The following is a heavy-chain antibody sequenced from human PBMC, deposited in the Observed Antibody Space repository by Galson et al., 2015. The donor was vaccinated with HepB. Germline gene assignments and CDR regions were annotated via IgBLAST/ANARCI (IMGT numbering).Heavy chain of an antibody. D-gene: IGHD4-17*01. CDR3: AKGRSGHKVPTGDY. CDR1: GFTFSSYA. CDR2: ISGSGGST. V-gene: IGHV3-23*01. Sequence: SLRLSCAASGFTFSSYAMSWVRQAPGKGLEWVSAISGSGGSTYYADSVEGRFTISRDNSKNTLYLQMNSLRAEDTAVYYCAKGRSGHKVPTGDYWGQGTLVTVSS. J-gene: IGHJ4*02.